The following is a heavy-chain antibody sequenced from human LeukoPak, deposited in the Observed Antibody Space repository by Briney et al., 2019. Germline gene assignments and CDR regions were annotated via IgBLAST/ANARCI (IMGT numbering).Heavy chain of an antibody. CDR1: GHTLTELS. Sequence: GASVKVSCKVSGHTLTELSMHWVRQAPGKGLEWMGGFDPEDGETIYAQKFQGRVTMTEDTSTDTAYMELSSLRSGDTAVYYCATLRFWSGYSAYNWNYVFDYWGQGTLVTVSS. J-gene: IGHJ4*02. CDR3: ATLRFWSGYSAYNWNYVFDY. CDR2: FDPEDGET. V-gene: IGHV1-24*01. D-gene: IGHD1-7*01.